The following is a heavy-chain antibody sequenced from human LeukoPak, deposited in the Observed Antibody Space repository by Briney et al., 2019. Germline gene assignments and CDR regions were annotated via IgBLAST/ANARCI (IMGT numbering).Heavy chain of an antibody. Sequence: ASVRVSCKASGYTFTSYAMHWVRQAPGQRLEWMGWINAGNGNTKYSQKFQGRVTITRDTSASTAYMELSSLRSEDTAVYYCARGLSRYSSSWYGYWGQGTLVTVSS. CDR3: ARGLSRYSSSWYGY. J-gene: IGHJ4*02. V-gene: IGHV1-3*01. D-gene: IGHD6-13*01. CDR1: GYTFTSYA. CDR2: INAGNGNT.